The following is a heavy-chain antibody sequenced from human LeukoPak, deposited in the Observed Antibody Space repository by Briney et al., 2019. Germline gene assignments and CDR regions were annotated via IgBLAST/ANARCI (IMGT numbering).Heavy chain of an antibody. CDR3: ARDYYGGNSYYFDY. CDR2: INPNSGGT. Sequence: ASVTVSCKASGYTFTGYYMHWVRQAPGQGLEWMGWINPNSGGTNYAQKFQGRVTMTRDTSISTAYMELSRLRSDDTAVYYCARDYYGGNSYYFDYWGQGTLVTVSS. V-gene: IGHV1-2*02. J-gene: IGHJ4*02. D-gene: IGHD4-23*01. CDR1: GYTFTGYY.